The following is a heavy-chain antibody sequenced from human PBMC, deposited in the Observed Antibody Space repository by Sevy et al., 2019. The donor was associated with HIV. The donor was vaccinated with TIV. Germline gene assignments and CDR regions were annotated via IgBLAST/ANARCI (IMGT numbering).Heavy chain of an antibody. V-gene: IGHV3-48*02. D-gene: IGHD1-1*01. CDR1: EFAFSDYS. J-gene: IGHJ3*02. CDR2: ISGDGRTI. CDR3: ARAPFSEGRYNCGFDN. Sequence: GGSLRLSCEGSEFAFSDYSMNWVRQAPGRGLEWLSYISGDGRTIYYAESVKGRFTISRDNAKNSLFLQMSSLRDEDTAMYFCARAPFSEGRYNCGFDNWGPGTMVTVSS.